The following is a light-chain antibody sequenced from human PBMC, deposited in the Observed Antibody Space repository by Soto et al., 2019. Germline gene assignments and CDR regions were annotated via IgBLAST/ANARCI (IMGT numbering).Light chain of an antibody. CDR1: QSVSSS. V-gene: IGKV3-15*01. Sequence: EIVLAQSPGALSLSPGESATLSCRASQSVSSSFLAWYQQKPGQSPRLLIYGTSTRATGIPARFSGSGSGTEFTLTISSLQSEDFAVYYCHQYNFWPTLGQGTKVDIK. CDR2: GTS. J-gene: IGKJ1*01. CDR3: HQYNFWPT.